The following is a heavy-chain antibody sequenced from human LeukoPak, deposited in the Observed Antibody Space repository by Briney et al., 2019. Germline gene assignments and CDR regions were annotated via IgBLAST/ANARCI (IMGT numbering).Heavy chain of an antibody. D-gene: IGHD2-2*03. CDR2: IIPIFGTA. Sequence: ASVKVSCKASGGTFSSYAISWVRQAPGQRLEWMGGIIPIFGTANYAQKFQGRVTITTDESTSTAYMELSSLRSEDTAVYYCARVGYCSSTSCYSWFDPWGQGTLVTVSS. V-gene: IGHV1-69*05. J-gene: IGHJ5*02. CDR1: GGTFSSYA. CDR3: ARVGYCSSTSCYSWFDP.